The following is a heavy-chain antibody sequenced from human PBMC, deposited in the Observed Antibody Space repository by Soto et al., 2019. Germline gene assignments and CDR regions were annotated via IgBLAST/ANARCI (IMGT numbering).Heavy chain of an antibody. CDR1: GGSISSGDYY. Sequence: SETLSLTCTVSGGSISSGDYYWSWIRQPPGKGLEWIGYIYYCGSTYYNPSLKSRVTISVDTSKNQFSLKLSSVTAADTAVYYCAREGKTYYYGSGRTYYFDYWGQGTLVTVSS. J-gene: IGHJ4*02. CDR3: AREGKTYYYGSGRTYYFDY. V-gene: IGHV4-30-4*01. CDR2: IYYCGST. D-gene: IGHD3-10*01.